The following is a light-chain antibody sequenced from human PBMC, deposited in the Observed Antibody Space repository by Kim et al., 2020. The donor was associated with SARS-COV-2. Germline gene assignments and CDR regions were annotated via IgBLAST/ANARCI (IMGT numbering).Light chain of an antibody. V-gene: IGKV3-20*01. J-gene: IGKJ1*01. CDR1: QSVSSNF. CDR3: QLYIGLPPTWT. Sequence: GKRPTRAGRASQSVSSNFIAWYQQKPGQAPRLLIHDASSRATGIPDRFSGRGSGTDFTLTISRLEPEDFAVYYCQLYIGLPPTWTFGQGTKVDIK. CDR2: DAS.